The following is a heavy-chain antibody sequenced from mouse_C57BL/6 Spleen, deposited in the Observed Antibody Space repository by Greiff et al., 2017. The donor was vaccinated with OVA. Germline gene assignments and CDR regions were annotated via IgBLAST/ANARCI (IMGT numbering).Heavy chain of an antibody. J-gene: IGHJ4*01. Sequence: QVQLQQSGAELVKPGASVKLSCKASGYTFTSYWMQWVKQRPGQGLEWIGEIDPSDSYTNYNQKFKGKATLTVDTSSSTAYMQLSSLTSEDSAVYYCARGVTTVEAMDYWGQGTSVTVSS. CDR2: IDPSDSYT. CDR1: GYTFTSYW. CDR3: ARGVTTVEAMDY. V-gene: IGHV1-50*01. D-gene: IGHD1-1*01.